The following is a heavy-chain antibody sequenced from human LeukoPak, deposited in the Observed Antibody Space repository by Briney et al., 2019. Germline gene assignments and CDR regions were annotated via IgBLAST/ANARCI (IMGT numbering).Heavy chain of an antibody. CDR1: GGSISSGNW. CDR2: VFHSGST. J-gene: IGHJ3*01. D-gene: IGHD6-19*01. CDR3: ARGISPGSGWFFDF. Sequence: SGTLSLTCAVSGGSISSGNWWSWVRPPPGKGLEWIGEVFHSGSTNYNPSLKSRVTISVDKSKNQFSLKLTSVTATDTAVYYCARGISPGSGWFFDFWGQGTMVTVSS. V-gene: IGHV4-4*02.